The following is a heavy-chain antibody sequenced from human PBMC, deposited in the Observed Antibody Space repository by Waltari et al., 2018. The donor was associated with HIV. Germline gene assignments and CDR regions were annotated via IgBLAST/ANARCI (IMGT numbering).Heavy chain of an antibody. CDR1: GYTFTGYY. Sequence: QVQLVQSGAEVKKPGASVKVSCKASGYTFTGYYMHWVRQPPGQGLEWMGWINPNSGGTNYAQKFQGRVTMTRDTSISTAYMELSRLRSDDTAVYYCARELRAGGHYYYGMDVWGQGTTVTVSS. V-gene: IGHV1-2*02. J-gene: IGHJ6*02. CDR3: ARELRAGGHYYYGMDV. D-gene: IGHD2-8*02. CDR2: INPNSGGT.